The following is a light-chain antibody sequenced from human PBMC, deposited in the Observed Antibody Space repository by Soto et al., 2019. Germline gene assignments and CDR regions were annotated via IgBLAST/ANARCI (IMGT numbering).Light chain of an antibody. Sequence: DIQMTQSPSSLSASVGERATITCRASQSISVYLNWYQQIPGKAPKLLIYDASSLQSGVPSRFSGSGSGTDFTLTISTLQPEDFATYYCQQSYSHPRTFGQGTKVDIK. J-gene: IGKJ1*01. CDR1: QSISVY. CDR3: QQSYSHPRT. V-gene: IGKV1-39*01. CDR2: DAS.